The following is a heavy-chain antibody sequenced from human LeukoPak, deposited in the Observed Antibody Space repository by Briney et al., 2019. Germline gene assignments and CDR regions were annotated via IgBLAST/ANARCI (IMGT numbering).Heavy chain of an antibody. CDR3: AKSSAAAYNWFDP. J-gene: IGHJ5*02. V-gene: IGHV3-43*02. Sequence: PGGSLRLSCAASGFTFDNYAMHWVRQAPGKGLEWVSLISGDGDTTYYADSVEGRFTISRDNSKSSLYLQMNSLRTEDTALYYCAKSSAAAYNWFDPWGQGTLVTVSS. D-gene: IGHD6-13*01. CDR1: GFTFDNYA. CDR2: ISGDGDTT.